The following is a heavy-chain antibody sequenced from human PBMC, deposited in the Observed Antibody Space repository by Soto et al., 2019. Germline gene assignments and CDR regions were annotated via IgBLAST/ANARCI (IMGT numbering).Heavy chain of an antibody. CDR3: ARGYYSSWLHL. CDR2: IHPDSSAI. Sequence: PGGSLRLSCAASGFTFSSYNTNWVRQAPGKGLEWVSYIHPDSSAIYYADSVKGRFTISRDNAKSSLYLRMNSLSAEDTAVYFCARGYYSSWLHLWGQGTPVTVSS. D-gene: IGHD2-2*01. J-gene: IGHJ5*02. CDR1: GFTFSSYN. V-gene: IGHV3-48*01.